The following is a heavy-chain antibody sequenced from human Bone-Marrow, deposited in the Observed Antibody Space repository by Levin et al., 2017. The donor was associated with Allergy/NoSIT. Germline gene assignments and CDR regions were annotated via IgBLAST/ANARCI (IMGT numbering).Heavy chain of an antibody. Sequence: ASVKVSCAASGFTFSDYWTTWVRQAPGKGLEWVANIKQDGSEKYCVDSVKGRFTISRDNAKNSLYLQMNSLRAEDTAVYYCAKSGGRGMAIFGVVVGFGLDVWGQGTTVTVSS. D-gene: IGHD3-3*01. CDR1: GFTFSDYW. J-gene: IGHJ6*02. CDR3: AKSGGRGMAIFGVVVGFGLDV. CDR2: IKQDGSEK. V-gene: IGHV3-7*01.